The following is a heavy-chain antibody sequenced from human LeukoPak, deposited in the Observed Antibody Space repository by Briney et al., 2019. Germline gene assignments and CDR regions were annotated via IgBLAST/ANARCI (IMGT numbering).Heavy chain of an antibody. CDR1: GFTFSNYW. V-gene: IGHV3-74*01. J-gene: IGHJ4*02. D-gene: IGHD6-13*01. CDR3: ASASSHRIAAGGDY. Sequence: GGSLRLSCAASGFTFSNYWIHWVRQAPGKGLVWVSRINSDGSSRNYADSVKGRFTISRDNAKNTVYLQMNSLRAEDTAVYYCASASSHRIAAGGDYWGQGTLVTVSS. CDR2: INSDGSSR.